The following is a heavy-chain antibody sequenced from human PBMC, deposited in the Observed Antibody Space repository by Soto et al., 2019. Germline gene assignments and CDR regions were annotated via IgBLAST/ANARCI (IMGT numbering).Heavy chain of an antibody. CDR3: TASSGWYNAFDI. CDR1: GFTFSSYA. D-gene: IGHD6-19*01. Sequence: EVQLLESGGGLVQPGGSLRLSCAASGFTFSSYAMSWVRQAPGKGLEWVSAISGSGGSTYYADSVKGRFTISRDNSKNTPYLQMNSLRAEDTAVYYCTASSGWYNAFDIWGQGTMVTVSS. V-gene: IGHV3-23*01. CDR2: ISGSGGST. J-gene: IGHJ3*02.